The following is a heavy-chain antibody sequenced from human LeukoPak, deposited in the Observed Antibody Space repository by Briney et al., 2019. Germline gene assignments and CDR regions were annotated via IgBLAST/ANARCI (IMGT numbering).Heavy chain of an antibody. Sequence: PGGSLRLSCAPSGISVSSNYMNCVRQAPGTGLEWVSVIYSDGSTYYADSVKGRFTISRDNSKNTLYLQMNSLRVEETAVYYCARTEYNAWGQGTLVTVSS. CDR3: ARTEYNA. D-gene: IGHD1-1*01. CDR1: GISVSSNY. CDR2: IYSDGST. V-gene: IGHV3-66*02. J-gene: IGHJ4*02.